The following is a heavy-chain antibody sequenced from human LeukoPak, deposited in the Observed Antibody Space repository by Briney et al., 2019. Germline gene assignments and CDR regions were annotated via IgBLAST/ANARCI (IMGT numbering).Heavy chain of an antibody. CDR2: SRNKTESYKT. V-gene: IGHV3-72*01. J-gene: IGHJ6*03. Sequence: GGSLSLFCAPSGYTFSVHYIDWVRQAPGEGLECVGRSRNKTESYKTENAASVKGRVAMSTDYTKNSLYLLLNSLNTEDTAVSYCARGSSIVWAAARSYTDVWGKGTTVTVSS. CDR1: GYTFSVHY. CDR3: ARGSSIVWAAARSYTDV. D-gene: IGHD3-16*01.